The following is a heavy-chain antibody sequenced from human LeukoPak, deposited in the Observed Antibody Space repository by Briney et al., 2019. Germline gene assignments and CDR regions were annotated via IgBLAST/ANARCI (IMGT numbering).Heavy chain of an antibody. V-gene: IGHV4-59*08. CDR3: ARQAYDSSGYWVDY. CDR1: GGSVTSYY. Sequence: SETLSLTCTVSGGSVTSYYWNWIRQPPGKGLEWIGHIYFSGITNYNPSLKSRVTISLDTSKNQFSLKLSSVTAADTAVYYCARQAYDSSGYWVDYWGQGTLVTVSS. CDR2: IYFSGIT. J-gene: IGHJ4*02. D-gene: IGHD3-22*01.